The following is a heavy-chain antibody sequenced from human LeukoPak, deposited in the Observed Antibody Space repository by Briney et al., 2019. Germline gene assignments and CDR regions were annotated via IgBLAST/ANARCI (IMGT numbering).Heavy chain of an antibody. V-gene: IGHV3-21*01. J-gene: IGHJ4*02. CDR1: GFTFSSYS. CDR2: ISSSSSYI. D-gene: IGHD4-23*01. CDR3: ARDSPLLYGGRFDY. Sequence: PGGSLRLSCAASGFTFSSYSMNWVRQAPGKGLEWVSSISSSSSYIYYADSVKGRFTISRDSAKNSLYLQMNSLRAEDTAVYYCARDSPLLYGGRFDYWGQGTLVTVSS.